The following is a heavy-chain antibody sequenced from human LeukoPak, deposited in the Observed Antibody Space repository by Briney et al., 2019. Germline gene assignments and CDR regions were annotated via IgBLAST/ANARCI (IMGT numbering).Heavy chain of an antibody. Sequence: ASVKVSCKASGYTFTGYYMHWVRQAPGQGLEWMGWINPNSGGTNYAQKFQGRVTMTRDTSISTAYMELSSVTAADTAVYYCARLGYCSSTSCYNFDYWGQGTLVTVSS. CDR2: INPNSGGT. CDR1: GYTFTGYY. CDR3: ARLGYCSSTSCYNFDY. J-gene: IGHJ4*02. V-gene: IGHV1-2*02. D-gene: IGHD2-2*02.